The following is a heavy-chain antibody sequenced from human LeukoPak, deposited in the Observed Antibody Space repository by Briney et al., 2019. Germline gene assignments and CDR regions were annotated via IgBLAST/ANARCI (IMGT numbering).Heavy chain of an antibody. Sequence: PGGSLRLSCAASGFTFSSYGMHWVRQAPGKGLEWVAFIRYDGSNKYYADSVKGRFTISRDNSKNTLYLQMNSLRAEDTAVYYCANVDCSGGSCHFDYWGQGTLVTVSS. CDR1: GFTFSSYG. J-gene: IGHJ4*02. D-gene: IGHD2-15*01. CDR2: IRYDGSNK. CDR3: ANVDCSGGSCHFDY. V-gene: IGHV3-30*02.